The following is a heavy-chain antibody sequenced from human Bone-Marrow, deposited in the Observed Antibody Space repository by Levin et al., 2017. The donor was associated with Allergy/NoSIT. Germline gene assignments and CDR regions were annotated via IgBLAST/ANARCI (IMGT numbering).Heavy chain of an antibody. J-gene: IGHJ2*01. V-gene: IGHV1-69*13. CDR2: ILPIFGTT. CDR3: AKTPQYSYGSGSPKWYFDL. CDR1: GGTFSNYA. D-gene: IGHD3-10*01. Sequence: PQASVKVSCKDSGGTFSNYAVTWVRQAPGRGLEWMGGILPIFGTTHYARKFQGRVTITADESTSTAYMELNSLRAEDTAFYYCAKTPQYSYGSGSPKWYFDLWGRGTLVTVSS.